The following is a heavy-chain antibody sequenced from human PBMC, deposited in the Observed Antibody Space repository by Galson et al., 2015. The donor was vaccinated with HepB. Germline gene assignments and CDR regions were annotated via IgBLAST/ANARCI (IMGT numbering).Heavy chain of an antibody. D-gene: IGHD3-22*01. CDR2: ISAYNGNT. J-gene: IGHJ4*02. CDR3: ARDPRTMIVDFAIFDY. Sequence: SVKVSCKASGYTFTSYGISWVRQAPGQGLEWMGWISAYNGNTNYAQKLQGRVTMTTDTSTSTAYMELRSLRSDDTDVYYCARDPRTMIVDFAIFDYWGQGTLVTVSS. V-gene: IGHV1-18*04. CDR1: GYTFTSYG.